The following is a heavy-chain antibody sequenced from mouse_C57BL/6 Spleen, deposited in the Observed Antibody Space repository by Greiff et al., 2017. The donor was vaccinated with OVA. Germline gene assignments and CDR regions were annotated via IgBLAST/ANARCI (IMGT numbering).Heavy chain of an antibody. J-gene: IGHJ2*01. CDR1: GFTFTDYY. V-gene: IGHV7-3*01. Sequence: DVMLVESGGGLVQPGGSLSLSCAASGFTFTDYYMSWVRQPPGKALEWLGFIRNKANGYTTEYSASVKGRFTISRDNSQSILYLQMNALRAEDSATYYCARSAVVPFDYWGQGTTLTVSS. D-gene: IGHD1-1*01. CDR3: ARSAVVPFDY. CDR2: IRNKANGYTT.